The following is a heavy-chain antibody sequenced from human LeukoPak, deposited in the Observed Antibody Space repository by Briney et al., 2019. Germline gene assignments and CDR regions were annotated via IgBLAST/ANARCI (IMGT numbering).Heavy chain of an antibody. CDR1: GYTFTSYG. V-gene: IGHV1-18*01. CDR3: ARILVEATYFDY. D-gene: IGHD1-26*01. Sequence: EAPVKISCKASGYTFTSYGISWVRQAPGQGREWMGWISAYNGNTNYAQKLQGRVTMTTDTSTSTAYMELRSLRSDDTAVYYCARILVEATYFDYWGQGTLVTVSS. CDR2: ISAYNGNT. J-gene: IGHJ4*02.